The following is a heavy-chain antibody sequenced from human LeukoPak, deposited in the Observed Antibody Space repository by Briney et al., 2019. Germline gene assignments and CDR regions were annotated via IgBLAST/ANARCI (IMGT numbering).Heavy chain of an antibody. CDR1: GYTFTSYG. CDR2: ISAYNGNT. Sequence: ASVKVSCKASGYTFTSYGISWVRQAPGQGLEWMGWISAYNGNTNYALKLQGRVTMTTDTSTSTAYMELRSLRSDDTAVYYCARDRSIAAAGDAFDIWGQGTMVTVSS. D-gene: IGHD6-13*01. J-gene: IGHJ3*02. V-gene: IGHV1-18*01. CDR3: ARDRSIAAAGDAFDI.